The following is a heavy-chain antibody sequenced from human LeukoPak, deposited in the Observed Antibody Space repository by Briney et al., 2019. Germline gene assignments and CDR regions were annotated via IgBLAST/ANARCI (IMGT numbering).Heavy chain of an antibody. D-gene: IGHD3-22*01. V-gene: IGHV3-30*04. CDR3: ARTRTYYYDSSGYYYV. Sequence: GGSLRLSCAASGFTFSSYAMHWVRQAPGKGLEWVAVISYDGSNKYYADSVKGRLTISRDNSKNTLYLQMNSLRAEDTAVYYCARTRTYYYDSSGYYYVWGQGTLVTVSS. CDR2: ISYDGSNK. J-gene: IGHJ4*02. CDR1: GFTFSSYA.